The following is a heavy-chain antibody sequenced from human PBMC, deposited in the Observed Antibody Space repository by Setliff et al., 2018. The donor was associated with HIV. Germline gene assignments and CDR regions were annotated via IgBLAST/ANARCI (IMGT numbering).Heavy chain of an antibody. CDR1: GFTFSSFA. CDR2: ISGSGGSP. Sequence: GASLKISCAASGFTFSSFAMTWVRQAPGKGLEWVSTISGSGGSPYYTDSVKGRFTISRDNSKNTLFLQMNRLRAEDTAVYFCAKDSGVWGSYQDVWGKGTTVTVSS. V-gene: IGHV3-23*01. J-gene: IGHJ6*04. CDR3: AKDSGVWGSYQDV. D-gene: IGHD3-16*02.